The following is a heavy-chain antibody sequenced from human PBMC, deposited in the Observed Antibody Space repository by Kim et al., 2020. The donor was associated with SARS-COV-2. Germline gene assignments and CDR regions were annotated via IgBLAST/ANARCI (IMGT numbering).Heavy chain of an antibody. V-gene: IGHV4-30-2*04. J-gene: IGHJ4*02. Sequence: DYNPPLQSRVTISVDTSKNQFSLKLSSETAADTAVYYCARHDYGGPIDYWGQGTLVTVSS. CDR3: ARHDYGGPIDY. D-gene: IGHD4-17*01.